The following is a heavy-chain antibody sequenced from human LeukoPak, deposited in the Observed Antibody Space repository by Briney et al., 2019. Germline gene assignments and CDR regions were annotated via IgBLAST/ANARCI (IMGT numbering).Heavy chain of an antibody. CDR2: ISGSGGST. CDR3: AKGGLLSRVDP. CDR1: GFTFSNYA. Sequence: GGSLRLSCAASGFTFSNYAMSWVRQAPGKGLEWVSVISGSGGSTYCADSVKGRFTISRDTSKNTLYLQMNSLRAEDTAVYYCAKGGLLSRVDPWGQGTLVTVSS. D-gene: IGHD2-15*01. V-gene: IGHV3-23*01. J-gene: IGHJ5*02.